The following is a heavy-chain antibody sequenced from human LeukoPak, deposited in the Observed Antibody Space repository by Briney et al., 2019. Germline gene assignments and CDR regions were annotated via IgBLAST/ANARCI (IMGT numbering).Heavy chain of an antibody. Sequence: PSETLSLTCTVSGVSISTYYWSWIRQPPGKGLEWIGYIYYSGNTNYNPSLKSRVTMFVDMSKNQFSLRLSSVTAADTAVYYCARHRAYSSSSPFDYWGQGTLVTVSS. J-gene: IGHJ4*02. CDR3: ARHRAYSSSSPFDY. CDR1: GVSISTYY. D-gene: IGHD6-6*01. CDR2: IYYSGNT. V-gene: IGHV4-59*08.